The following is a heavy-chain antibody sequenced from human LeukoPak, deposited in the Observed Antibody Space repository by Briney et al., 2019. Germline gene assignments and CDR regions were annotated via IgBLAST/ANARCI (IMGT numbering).Heavy chain of an antibody. Sequence: SETLSLTCTVSGGSISSYYWSWIRQPPGKGLEWIGYIYYSGSTNYNPSLKSRVTISLDTSRNQFSLKLSSVTAADTAVYYCARDGAVDMTGYGAFDMWGQGTMVTVSS. CDR1: GGSISSYY. D-gene: IGHD3-9*01. V-gene: IGHV4-59*01. CDR3: ARDGAVDMTGYGAFDM. CDR2: IYYSGST. J-gene: IGHJ3*02.